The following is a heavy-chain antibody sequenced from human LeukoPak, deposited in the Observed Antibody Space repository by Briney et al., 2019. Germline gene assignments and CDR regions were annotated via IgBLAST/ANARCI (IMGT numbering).Heavy chain of an antibody. CDR3: ARSPPSFRQLAPIDY. CDR1: GFTFSSYS. J-gene: IGHJ4*02. Sequence: GGSLRLSCAASGFTFSSYSMNWVRQAPGKGLEWVSSISSSSSYIYYADSVKGRFTISRDNAKNSLYLQMNSLRAEDTAVYYCARSPPSFRQLAPIDYRGRGTLVTVSS. D-gene: IGHD6-13*01. V-gene: IGHV3-21*01. CDR2: ISSSSSYI.